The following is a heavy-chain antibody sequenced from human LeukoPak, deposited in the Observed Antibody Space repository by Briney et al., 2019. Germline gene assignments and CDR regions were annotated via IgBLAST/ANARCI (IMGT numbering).Heavy chain of an antibody. Sequence: ASVKVSCKASGYTFTISDINWVRQAPGQGLERMGWMNPNSDKTGSARKFQGRVAMTKNISISTAYIEVSSLGYEDTATYYCASGRPGLASAGTYDFWGQGTLITVSS. CDR1: GYTFTISD. CDR2: MNPNSDKT. D-gene: IGHD6-13*01. CDR3: ASGRPGLASAGTYDF. V-gene: IGHV1-8*01. J-gene: IGHJ4*02.